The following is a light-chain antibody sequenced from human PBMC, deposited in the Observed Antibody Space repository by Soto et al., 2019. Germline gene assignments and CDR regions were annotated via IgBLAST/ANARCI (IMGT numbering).Light chain of an antibody. J-gene: IGLJ3*02. V-gene: IGLV2-14*01. Sequence: QSVLTQPASVSGSPGQSITISCTGTSSDVGGSDYVSWYQQHPGKAPKLIIYEVSYRPSGVSNRFSGSKSGNTASLTISGLQADDEADYYCNLYTTTGTLVFGGGTKVTVL. CDR2: EVS. CDR1: SSDVGGSDY. CDR3: NLYTTTGTLV.